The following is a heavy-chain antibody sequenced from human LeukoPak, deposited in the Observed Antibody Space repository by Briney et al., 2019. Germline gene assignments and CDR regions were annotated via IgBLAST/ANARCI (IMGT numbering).Heavy chain of an antibody. CDR1: GGSISSSSYY. CDR3: ARWWAGYFDY. Sequence: SETLSLTCTVSGGSISSSSYYWGWIRQPPGRGLEWIGSIYYSGSTNYNPSLKSRVTISVDTSKNQFSLKLSSVTAADTAVYYCARWWAGYFDYWGQGTLVTVSS. V-gene: IGHV4-39*07. D-gene: IGHD2-15*01. J-gene: IGHJ4*02. CDR2: IYYSGST.